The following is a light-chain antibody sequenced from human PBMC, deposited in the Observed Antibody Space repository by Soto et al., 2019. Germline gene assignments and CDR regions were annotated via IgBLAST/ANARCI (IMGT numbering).Light chain of an antibody. Sequence: QSVLTHPPSASGSPGQSVTISCTGTSSDVGGYNCVSWYQQHPGKAPQLMIYEVTKRPSGVPDRFSGSKSGNTASLTVSGLQAEDEADYYCSSYAGSNTVLFGGGTQLTVL. J-gene: IGLJ2*01. V-gene: IGLV2-8*01. CDR3: SSYAGSNTVL. CDR1: SSDVGGYNC. CDR2: EVT.